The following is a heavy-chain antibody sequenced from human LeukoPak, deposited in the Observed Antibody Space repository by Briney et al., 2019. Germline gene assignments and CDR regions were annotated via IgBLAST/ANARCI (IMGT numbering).Heavy chain of an antibody. CDR1: GGTFSSYA. V-gene: IGHV1-69*04. D-gene: IGHD3-22*01. CDR3: ARSTIDSSGSKCYFDY. CDR2: IIPILGIA. J-gene: IGHJ4*02. Sequence: SVKVSCKASGGTFSSYAISWVRQAPGQGLEWMGRIIPILGIANYAQKFQGRVTIAADKSTSTAYMELSSLRSEDTAVYYCARSTIDSSGSKCYFDYWGQGTLVTVSS.